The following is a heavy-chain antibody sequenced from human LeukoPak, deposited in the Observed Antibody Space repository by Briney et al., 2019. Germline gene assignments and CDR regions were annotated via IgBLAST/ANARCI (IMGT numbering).Heavy chain of an antibody. V-gene: IGHV3-33*01. CDR3: AREVGYYDSSGYFGY. CDR1: GFTFSSYG. Sequence: PGRSLRLSCAASGFTFSSYGMHWVRQAPGKGLEWVAVIWYDGSNKYYADSVKGRFTISRDNSKNTLYLQMNSLRAEDTAVYYCAREVGYYDSSGYFGYWGQGTLVTVSS. D-gene: IGHD3-22*01. J-gene: IGHJ4*02. CDR2: IWYDGSNK.